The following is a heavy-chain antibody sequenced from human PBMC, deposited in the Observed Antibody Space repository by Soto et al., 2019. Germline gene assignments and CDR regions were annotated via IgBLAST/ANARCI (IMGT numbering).Heavy chain of an antibody. J-gene: IGHJ3*02. CDR1: GFTFSDYW. CDR2: IYTDGSRT. V-gene: IGHV3-74*01. Sequence: EVQLVESGGGLVQPGGSLRLSCAVSGFTFSDYWMHWVRQAPGKGLVWVSRIYTDGSRTNYADSVKGRFTISRDNAENTLYLQMNSLRAEEKAVYYCARGVRGSYGLDIWGQGTMVTVSS. D-gene: IGHD4-17*01. CDR3: ARGVRGSYGLDI.